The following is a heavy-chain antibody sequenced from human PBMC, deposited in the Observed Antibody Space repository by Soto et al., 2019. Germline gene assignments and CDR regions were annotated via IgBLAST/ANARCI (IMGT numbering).Heavy chain of an antibody. CDR3: ARDPPPDIVVVVAATLDY. CDR1: GYTFTSYG. V-gene: IGHV1-18*01. Sequence: QVQLVQSGAEVKKPGASVKVSCKASGYTFTSYGISWVRQAPGQGLEWMGWISAYNGNTNYAQKLQGRVTMTTDKSTSTAYMELRRLRSDDTAVYYSARDPPPDIVVVVAATLDYWGQGTLVTVSS. D-gene: IGHD2-15*01. CDR2: ISAYNGNT. J-gene: IGHJ4*02.